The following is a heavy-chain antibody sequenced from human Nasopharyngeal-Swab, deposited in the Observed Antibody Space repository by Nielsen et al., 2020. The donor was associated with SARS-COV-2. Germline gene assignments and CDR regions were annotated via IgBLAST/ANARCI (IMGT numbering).Heavy chain of an antibody. CDR2: ISWNSGSI. Sequence: SLKISCAASGFTFDDYAMHWVRQAPGKGLEWVSGISWNSGSIGYADSVKGRFTISRDNAKNSLYLQMNSLRAEDTASYYCAELEGDYADYWGQGTLVTVSS. CDR3: AELEGDYADY. D-gene: IGHD4-17*01. J-gene: IGHJ4*02. V-gene: IGHV3-9*01. CDR1: GFTFDDYA.